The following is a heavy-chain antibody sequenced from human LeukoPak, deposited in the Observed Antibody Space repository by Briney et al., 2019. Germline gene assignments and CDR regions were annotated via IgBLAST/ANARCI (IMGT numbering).Heavy chain of an antibody. D-gene: IGHD6-13*01. Sequence: SETLSLTCAVSGGSISSGTYSWSWIRQPPGKGLEWIGYISHSGSTYYNPSLKSRVTISVDKSKNQFSLKLTSVTAADTAVYYCARYSSTWPYWYFDLWGRGTLVTVCS. J-gene: IGHJ2*01. CDR2: ISHSGST. CDR1: GGSISSGTYS. V-gene: IGHV4-30-2*01. CDR3: ARYSSTWPYWYFDL.